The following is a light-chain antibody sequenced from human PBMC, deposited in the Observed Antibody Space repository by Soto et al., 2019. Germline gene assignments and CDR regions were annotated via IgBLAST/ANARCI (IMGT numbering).Light chain of an antibody. CDR2: DAS. Sequence: DTPMTQSPCSLSASVGDRVTITCQASQDISTHLNWYKQEPGKAPKLLIYDASKWEIGVPSRFSGSGSGTDFTFTISSLQPEDIATYYCQQYDNVPFTFGPGTKVDIK. J-gene: IGKJ3*01. CDR3: QQYDNVPFT. CDR1: QDISTH. V-gene: IGKV1-33*01.